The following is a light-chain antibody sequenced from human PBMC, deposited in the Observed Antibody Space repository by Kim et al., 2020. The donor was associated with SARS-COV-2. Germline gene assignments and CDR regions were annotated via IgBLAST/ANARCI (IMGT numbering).Light chain of an antibody. CDR1: SRDVGAYNY. Sequence: QSITISCTGTSRDVGAYNYVSWYQQHPGKAPKLMIYDVSNRPSGVSNRFSGSKSGNTASLTISGLQAEDEADYYCSSYTSSSTLVFGTGTKVTVL. CDR3: SSYTSSSTLV. V-gene: IGLV2-14*03. J-gene: IGLJ1*01. CDR2: DVS.